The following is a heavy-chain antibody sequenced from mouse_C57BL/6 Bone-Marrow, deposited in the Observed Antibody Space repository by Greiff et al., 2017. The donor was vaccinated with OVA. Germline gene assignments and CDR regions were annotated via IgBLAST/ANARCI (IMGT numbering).Heavy chain of an antibody. CDR3: ARERAYYYGSDNPYYFDY. CDR2: IDPSDSYT. Sequence: VQLQQPGAELVMPGASVKLSCKASGYTFTSYWMHWVKQRPGQGLEWIGEIDPSDSYTNYNQKFKGKSTLTVDKSSSTAYMQLSSLTSEDSAVYYCARERAYYYGSDNPYYFDYWGQGTTLTVSS. V-gene: IGHV1-69*01. J-gene: IGHJ2*01. CDR1: GYTFTSYW. D-gene: IGHD1-1*01.